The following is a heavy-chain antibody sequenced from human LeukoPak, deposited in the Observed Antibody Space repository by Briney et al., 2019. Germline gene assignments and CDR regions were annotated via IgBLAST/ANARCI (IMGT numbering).Heavy chain of an antibody. CDR1: GFTFGSYA. Sequence: GGSLRLSCAASGFTFGSYAMSWVRQTPGRGLEWVSFISGPGGNTYYADSVKGRFTISRDNAKNSLYLQMNSLRDEDTAVYFCARERPVGATPFDFWGQGTLVTVSS. D-gene: IGHD1-26*01. CDR2: ISGPGGNT. V-gene: IGHV3-23*01. J-gene: IGHJ4*02. CDR3: ARERPVGATPFDF.